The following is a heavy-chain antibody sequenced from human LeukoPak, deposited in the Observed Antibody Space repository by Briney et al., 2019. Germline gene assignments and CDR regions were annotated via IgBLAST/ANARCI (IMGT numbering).Heavy chain of an antibody. CDR3: ASSSNFYYYMDV. CDR2: IYSNGIT. J-gene: IGHJ6*03. V-gene: IGHV4-4*07. Sequence: SETLSLTCTVSGGSISSYFWTWIRQPAGKGLEWIGRIYSNGITNYNPSLKSRVTMSMDTSKKEFSLKLSSVTAADTAIYYCASSSNFYYYMDVWGKGTTVTVSS. CDR1: GGSISSYF.